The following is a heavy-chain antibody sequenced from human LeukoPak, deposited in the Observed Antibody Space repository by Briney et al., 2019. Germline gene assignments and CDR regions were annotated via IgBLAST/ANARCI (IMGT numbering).Heavy chain of an antibody. CDR2: IIPIFGTA. V-gene: IGHV1-69*13. CDR1: GGTFSSYA. D-gene: IGHD6-19*01. J-gene: IGHJ1*01. CDR3: AREPSVADLGGFQH. Sequence: SVKVSCKASGGTFSSYAISWVRQAPGQGLEWMGGIIPIFGTANYAQKFQGRVTITADESTSTAYMELSSLRSEDTAVYYCAREPSVADLGGFQHWGQGTLVTVSS.